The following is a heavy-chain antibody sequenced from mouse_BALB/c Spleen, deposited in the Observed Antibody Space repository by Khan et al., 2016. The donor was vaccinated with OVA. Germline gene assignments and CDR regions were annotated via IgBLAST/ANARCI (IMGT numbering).Heavy chain of an antibody. V-gene: IGHV9-2-1*01. CDR1: GYTFTDYS. CDR3: AGRKHWYFDV. Sequence: QIQLVQSGPELKRPGETVKISCMASGYTFTDYSMHWVKQAPGKGLKWMGWINTETGEPTYADDFKGRFAFTLETSASTAYLQINNLKNEDTATYVCAGRKHWYFDVWGAGTTVTFSS. CDR2: INTETGEP. J-gene: IGHJ1*01.